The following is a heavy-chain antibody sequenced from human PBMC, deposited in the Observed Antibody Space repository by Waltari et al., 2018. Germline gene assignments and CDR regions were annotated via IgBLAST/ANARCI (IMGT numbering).Heavy chain of an antibody. CDR2: IYTSGST. V-gene: IGHV4-61*09. CDR1: GGSISSGSYY. CDR3: ARDGKLWGVQGGGFDY. J-gene: IGHJ4*02. Sequence: QVQLQESGPGLVKPSQTLSLTCTVSGGSISSGSYYWSWIRQPAGKGLEWIGYIYTSGSTNYNPSLKSRVTISVDTSKNQFSLKLSSVTAADTAVYYCARDGKLWGVQGGGFDYWGQGTLVTVSS. D-gene: IGHD3-10*01.